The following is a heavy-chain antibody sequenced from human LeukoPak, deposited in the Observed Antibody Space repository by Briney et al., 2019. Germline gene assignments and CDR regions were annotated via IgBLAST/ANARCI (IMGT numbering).Heavy chain of an antibody. CDR1: GGSISSHY. V-gene: IGHV4-59*11. CDR2: IYYGGNT. J-gene: IGHJ4*02. Sequence: SETLSLTCTVSGGSISSHYWSWIRQPPGKGLGWIGYIYYGGNTNYNPSLRSRVTISMDTSKNQFSLKVNSVTAADTAVYFCASGPRNYYYSGSYHYWGQGTLVTVSS. CDR3: ASGPRNYYYSGSYHY. D-gene: IGHD3-10*01.